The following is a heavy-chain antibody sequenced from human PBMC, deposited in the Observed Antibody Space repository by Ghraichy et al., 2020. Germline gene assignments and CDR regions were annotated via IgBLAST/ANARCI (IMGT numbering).Heavy chain of an antibody. D-gene: IGHD5-12*01. CDR3: AREYSHDASGYDAFAY. V-gene: IGHV3-48*03. CDR1: GFRFCAFE. CDR2: ITGSGNTI. J-gene: IGHJ4*02. Sequence: GGSLRLSCAASGFRFCAFEMDWIRQAPGKGLEWIAHITGSGNTIHYSESVEGRFTISRDNAKNSLYLEMNSLRAEDTAVYYCAREYSHDASGYDAFAYWGQGTLVTVSS.